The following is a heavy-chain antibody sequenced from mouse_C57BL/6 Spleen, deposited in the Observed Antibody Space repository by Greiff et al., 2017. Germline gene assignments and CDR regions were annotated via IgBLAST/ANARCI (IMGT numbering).Heavy chain of an antibody. CDR3: ARGGKFTDAMDY. V-gene: IGHV1-76*01. D-gene: IGHD6-1*01. CDR1: GYTFTDYY. Sequence: VQLQQSGAELVRPGASVKLSCKASGYTFTDYYINWVKQRPGQGLEWIARIYPGSGNTYYNEKFKGKATLTAEKSSSTAYMQLSSLTSEDSAVYFCARGGKFTDAMDYWGQGTSVTVSS. J-gene: IGHJ4*01. CDR2: IYPGSGNT.